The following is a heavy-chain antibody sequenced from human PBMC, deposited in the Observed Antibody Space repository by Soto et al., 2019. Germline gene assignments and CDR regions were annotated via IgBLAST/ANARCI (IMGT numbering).Heavy chain of an antibody. J-gene: IGHJ1*01. CDR3: AKGRKSTEKDIAVMLAAASSIQH. V-gene: IGHV3-23*01. D-gene: IGHD2-15*01. CDR2: ISATGATT. CDR1: GFTFSDYA. Sequence: PGGSLRLSCVASGFTFSDYAMTWVRQAPGKGLEWVSVISATGATTYYADSVRGRFTISRDNSKNTLNLQMNDLRVEDTAVIYCAKGRKSTEKDIAVMLAAASSIQHWGQGTLVTVPS.